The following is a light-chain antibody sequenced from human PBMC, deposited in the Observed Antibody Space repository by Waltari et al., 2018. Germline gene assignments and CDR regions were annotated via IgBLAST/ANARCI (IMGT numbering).Light chain of an antibody. CDR3: AAWDDSLRAVV. Sequence: QSVLTQPPSASGTPGQRVTISCSGSNSTVSVNPVTWYQQLPGVAPEVPIYSNDQRPSGVPYRISGSKSGTSASLAISGLQSEDEAHYYCAAWDDSLRAVVFGGGTKVTVL. CDR1: NSTVSVNP. J-gene: IGLJ2*01. CDR2: SND. V-gene: IGLV1-44*01.